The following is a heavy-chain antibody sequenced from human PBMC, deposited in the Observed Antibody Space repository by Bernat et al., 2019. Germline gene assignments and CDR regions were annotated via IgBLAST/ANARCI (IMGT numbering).Heavy chain of an antibody. V-gene: IGHV3-21*01. J-gene: IGHJ4*02. D-gene: IGHD6-19*01. Sequence: EVQLVESGGGLVKPGGPLRLSCAASGFTFSSYSMNWVRQAPGKGLEWVSSISSSSSYIYYADSVKGRFTISRDNAKNSLYLQMNSLRAEDTAVYYCAGEKAGIVDYWGQGTLVTVSS. CDR2: ISSSSSYI. CDR1: GFTFSSYS. CDR3: AGEKAGIVDY.